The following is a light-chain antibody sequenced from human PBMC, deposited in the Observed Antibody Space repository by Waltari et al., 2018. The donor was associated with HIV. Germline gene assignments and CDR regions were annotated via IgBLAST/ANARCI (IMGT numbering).Light chain of an antibody. CDR1: SSNIGSNT. CDR3: ASCDDSLNGWV. Sequence: QSVLTQPTSASGTPGQRVTISCSGSSSNIGSNTVNWYQQLPGTAPKLLIYINMWRPSAVPNLFAGSKSGTSASLAISGLQSEDEADYYCASCDDSLNGWVFGGGTKLTVL. V-gene: IGLV1-44*01. J-gene: IGLJ3*02. CDR2: INM.